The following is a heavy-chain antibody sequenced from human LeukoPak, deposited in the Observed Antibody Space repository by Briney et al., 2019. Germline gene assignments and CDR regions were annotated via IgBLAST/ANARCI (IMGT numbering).Heavy chain of an antibody. V-gene: IGHV3-7*01. J-gene: IGHJ5*02. D-gene: IGHD2-15*01. CDR2: IKQDGSEN. CDR3: ARRVRYCDGGSCSNWFDP. Sequence: QPGGSLRLSCAASGFTFSSYAMSWVRQAPGKGLEWVANIKQDGSENYYVDSVKGRFTISRDNAKNSLYLQMNSLRAEDTAVYYCARRVRYCDGGSCSNWFDPWGQGTLVTVSS. CDR1: GFTFSSYA.